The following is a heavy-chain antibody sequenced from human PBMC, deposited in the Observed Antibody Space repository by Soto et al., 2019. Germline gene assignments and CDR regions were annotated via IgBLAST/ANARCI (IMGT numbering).Heavy chain of an antibody. CDR3: ARAPTYSSSWLDY. J-gene: IGHJ4*02. D-gene: IGHD6-13*01. CDR2: IYASGTT. Sequence: QVQLQESGPGLVKPSEILSLTCTVSGGSISSYYWSWIRQPAGKGLEWIGRIYASGTTYYNPSLKSRVSMSVDTSKNQFSLKLSSVTAADTAVYYCARAPTYSSSWLDYWGQGTLVTVSS. CDR1: GGSISSYY. V-gene: IGHV4-4*07.